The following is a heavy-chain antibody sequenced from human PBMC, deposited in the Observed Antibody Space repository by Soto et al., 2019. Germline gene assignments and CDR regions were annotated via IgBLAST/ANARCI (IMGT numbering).Heavy chain of an antibody. Sequence: SVQVSCKASGYAFTWYCMHWVRQAPGQGLEWMGWINPNSGGTNYAQKFQGWVTMTRDTSISTAYMELSRLRSDDTAVYYCARDRPIFRIGWYYGMDVWGQGTTVTVSS. J-gene: IGHJ6*02. CDR3: ARDRPIFRIGWYYGMDV. CDR2: INPNSGGT. V-gene: IGHV1-2*04. CDR1: GYAFTWYC. D-gene: IGHD3-3*01.